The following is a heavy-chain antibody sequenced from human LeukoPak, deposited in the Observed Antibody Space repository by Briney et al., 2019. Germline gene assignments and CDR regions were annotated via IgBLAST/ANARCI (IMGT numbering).Heavy chain of an antibody. V-gene: IGHV3-23*01. J-gene: IGHJ4*02. CDR2: ITGSGGAT. D-gene: IGHD1-1*01. CDR3: AAAPRETTPLLPADY. CDR1: GFTFNTYA. Sequence: GGSLRLSCAASGFTFNTYAMSWVRQAPGKGLEWVSSITGSGGATYYADSVKGRFTISRDNSKNTLYLQMSSLRAEDSAVYYCAAAPRETTPLLPADYWGQGTLVTVSS.